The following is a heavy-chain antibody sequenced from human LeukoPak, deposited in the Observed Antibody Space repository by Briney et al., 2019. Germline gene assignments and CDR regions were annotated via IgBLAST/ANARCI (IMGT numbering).Heavy chain of an antibody. CDR2: IYYSGST. CDR3: ARLSTDGSYFDY. Sequence: MASETLSLTCTVSGGSISSYYWSWIRQPPGKGLEWIGYIYYSGSTNYNPSLKSRVTISVDTSKNQFSLKLSSVTAADTAVYYCARLSTDGSYFDYWGQGTLVTVSS. CDR1: GGSISSYY. J-gene: IGHJ4*02. D-gene: IGHD1-26*01. V-gene: IGHV4-59*01.